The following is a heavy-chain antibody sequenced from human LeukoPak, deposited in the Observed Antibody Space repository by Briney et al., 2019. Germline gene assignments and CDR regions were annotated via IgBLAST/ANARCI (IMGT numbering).Heavy chain of an antibody. CDR3: AARYCTNGICYSGYLGVFDY. CDR2: SIPIFGTA. CDR1: GGTFSSYA. D-gene: IGHD2-8*01. Sequence: ASVKVSCKASGGTFSSYAMSWVRQAPGQGLEWMGRSIPIFGTANYAQKFQGRVTISTDESTSTAYMELSSLRSEDTAVYSSAARYCTNGICYSGYLGVFDYWGQGTLVTVSS. J-gene: IGHJ4*02. V-gene: IGHV1-69*05.